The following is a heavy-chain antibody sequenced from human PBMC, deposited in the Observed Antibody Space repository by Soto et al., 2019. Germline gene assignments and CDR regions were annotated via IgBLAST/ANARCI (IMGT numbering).Heavy chain of an antibody. D-gene: IGHD3-9*01. V-gene: IGHV1-18*01. CDR3: ARDNHLRYFDWLMVGPRGYYYYYGMDV. Sequence: GASVKVSCKASGYTFTSYGISWVRQAPGQGLEWMGWISAYNGNTNYAQKFQGRVTMTRDTSTSTVYMERSSLRSEDTAVYYCARDNHLRYFDWLMVGPRGYYYYYGMDVWGQGTTVTVSS. CDR2: ISAYNGNT. CDR1: GYTFTSYG. J-gene: IGHJ6*02.